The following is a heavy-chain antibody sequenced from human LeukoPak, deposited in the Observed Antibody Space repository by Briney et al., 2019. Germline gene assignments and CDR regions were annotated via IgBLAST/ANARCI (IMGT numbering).Heavy chain of an antibody. J-gene: IGHJ4*02. Sequence: GESLQISCQGSGYSFTSYWIGWVRQMPGKGLEWMGIIYPGYSETRYSPSFQGQVTISADKSISTAYLQWSSLKASDTAMYYCARAPWYYYDSSGYCDYWGQGTLVTVSS. CDR2: IYPGYSET. D-gene: IGHD3-22*01. CDR1: GYSFTSYW. CDR3: ARAPWYYYDSSGYCDY. V-gene: IGHV5-51*01.